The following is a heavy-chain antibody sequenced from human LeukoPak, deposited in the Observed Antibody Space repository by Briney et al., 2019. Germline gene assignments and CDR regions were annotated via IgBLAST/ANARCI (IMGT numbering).Heavy chain of an antibody. V-gene: IGHV3-9*01. J-gene: IGHJ3*02. CDR3: AKGWGAFDI. D-gene: IGHD3-16*01. Sequence: PGRSLRLSCAASGFTFDDYATHWVRQAPGKGLEWVSGISWLSDTIGYADSVKGRFTISRDNSKNTLYLQMNSLRAEDTAVYYCAKGWGAFDIWGQGTMVTVSS. CDR1: GFTFDDYA. CDR2: ISWLSDTI.